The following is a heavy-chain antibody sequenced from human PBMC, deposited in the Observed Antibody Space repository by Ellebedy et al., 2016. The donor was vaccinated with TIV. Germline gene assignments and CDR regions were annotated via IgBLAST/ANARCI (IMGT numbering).Heavy chain of an antibody. Sequence: PGGSLRLSCAASGFRISSFWLSRVRQDPGKGLEWVANIREDGNAKFYVDSVRGRFTISRDNVENSVYLQMDNLRVEDTAVYYCARDGFGGFLDSWGQGTLIIVSS. V-gene: IGHV3-7*01. CDR3: ARDGFGGFLDS. CDR2: IREDGNAK. J-gene: IGHJ4*02. D-gene: IGHD3-10*01. CDR1: GFRISSFW.